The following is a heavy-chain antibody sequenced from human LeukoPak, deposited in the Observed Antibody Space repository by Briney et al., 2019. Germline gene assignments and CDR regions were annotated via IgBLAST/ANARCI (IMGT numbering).Heavy chain of an antibody. J-gene: IGHJ4*02. D-gene: IGHD3-22*01. CDR1: GYTFTGYY. CDR2: INPSGGST. V-gene: IGHV1-46*01. CDR3: ARDDSSGYYPDY. Sequence: GASVKVSCKASGYTFTGYYMHWVRQAPGQGLEWMGIINPSGGSTSYAQKFQGRVTMTRDMSTSTVYMELSSLRSEDTAVYYCARDDSSGYYPDYWGQGTLVTVSS.